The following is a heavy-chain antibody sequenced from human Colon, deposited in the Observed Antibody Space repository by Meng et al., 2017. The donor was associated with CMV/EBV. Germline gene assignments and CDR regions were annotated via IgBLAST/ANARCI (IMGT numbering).Heavy chain of an antibody. CDR2: SHECGIT. CDR1: GGSFSNHY. CDR3: AGGTYQAWEVLYF. J-gene: IGHJ4*02. Sequence: QVQLQQWGAILLKPSETLFLTWVVPGGSFSNHYWSWIRQSPGKGLELIGDSHECGITNHNPSLKSRVTISIDTSKNQFSLKLSSVTAADTALYYCAGGTYQAWEVLYFWGQGTLVTVSS. D-gene: IGHD3-10*01. V-gene: IGHV4-34*01.